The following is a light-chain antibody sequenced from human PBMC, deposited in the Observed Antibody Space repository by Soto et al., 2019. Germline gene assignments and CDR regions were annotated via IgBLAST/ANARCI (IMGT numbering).Light chain of an antibody. CDR1: QSLNSNF. J-gene: IGKJ2*01. Sequence: EIVLTQSPGTLSLSPGESATLSCRAIQSLNSNFLAWYQQKPGQAPRLLVYAASSRATGIPDRFSGSASGTVFTLTISRLEPEDFAVYYCQQYDTSPPRYTFGQGTKLEIK. V-gene: IGKV3-20*01. CDR3: QQYDTSPPRYT. CDR2: AAS.